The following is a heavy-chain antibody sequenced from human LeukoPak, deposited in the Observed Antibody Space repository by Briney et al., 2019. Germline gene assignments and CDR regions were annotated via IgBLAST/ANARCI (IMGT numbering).Heavy chain of an antibody. CDR1: GFTFSDYN. CDR3: ARGGRIAVAAPEQDFDY. CDR2: INHSGST. D-gene: IGHD6-19*01. Sequence: GSLRLSCAASGFTFSDYNMRWIRQAPGKGLEWIGEINHSGSTNYNPSLKSRVTVSVDTSKNQFSLKLSSVTAADTAVYYCARGGRIAVAAPEQDFDYWGQGTLVTVSS. J-gene: IGHJ4*02. V-gene: IGHV4-34*01.